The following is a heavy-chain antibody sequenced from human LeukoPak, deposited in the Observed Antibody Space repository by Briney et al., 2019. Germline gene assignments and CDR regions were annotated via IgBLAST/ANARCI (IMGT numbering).Heavy chain of an antibody. CDR1: GYTFTGYY. CDR2: INSNSGGT. CDR3: ASQTAIVNYYYYHMDV. D-gene: IGHD5-18*01. Sequence: ASVRVPCKASGYTFTGYYIHRVRQAPGQGLEWMGWINSNSGGTNYAQRFQGRVTMTRDTSISTAYMELSRLTSDDTAVYYCASQTAIVNYYYYHMDVWGKGTTVTVSS. J-gene: IGHJ6*03. V-gene: IGHV1-2*02.